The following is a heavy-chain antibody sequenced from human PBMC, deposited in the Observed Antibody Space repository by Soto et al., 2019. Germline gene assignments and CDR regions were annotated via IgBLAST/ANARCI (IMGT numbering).Heavy chain of an antibody. CDR3: ARDRGYSSGWDAFDI. Sequence: ASVKVSCKASGYTFTGYYMHWVRQAPGQGLEWMGWINPNSGGTNYAQKFQGWVTMTRDTSISTAYMELSRLRSDDTAVYYCARDRGYSSGWDAFDIWGQGTMVTVSS. D-gene: IGHD6-19*01. V-gene: IGHV1-2*04. CDR1: GYTFTGYY. CDR2: INPNSGGT. J-gene: IGHJ3*02.